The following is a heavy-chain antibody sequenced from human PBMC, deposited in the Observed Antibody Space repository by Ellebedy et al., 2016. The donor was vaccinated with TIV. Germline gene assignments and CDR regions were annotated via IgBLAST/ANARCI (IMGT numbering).Heavy chain of an antibody. Sequence: GESLKISXAASGFTFSVSAMHWVRQASGKGLEWVGRIRSKAKGYGAAYAASVKTRFTISRDDSKNMVYLQMNSLKREDSAVYYCAGRLAKGSTHFEYWGQGTLVTVSS. D-gene: IGHD2/OR15-2a*01. J-gene: IGHJ4*02. CDR1: GFTFSVSA. CDR2: IRSKAKGYGA. CDR3: AGRLAKGSTHFEY. V-gene: IGHV3-73*01.